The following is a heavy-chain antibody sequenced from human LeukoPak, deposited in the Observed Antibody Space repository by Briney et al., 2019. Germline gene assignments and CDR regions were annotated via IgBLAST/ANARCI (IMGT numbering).Heavy chain of an antibody. J-gene: IGHJ4*02. Sequence: SETLSLTCTVSGGSISGFYWSWIRQPPGKGLEWIGYMDKSGGTTYNPSLKSRVTISVDTSKNQFSLNLSPVTAADTAVYYCARDYSKGGGFDFWGQGTLVTVSS. D-gene: IGHD4-11*01. V-gene: IGHV4-59*01. CDR1: GGSISGFY. CDR3: ARDYSKGGGFDF. CDR2: MDKSGGT.